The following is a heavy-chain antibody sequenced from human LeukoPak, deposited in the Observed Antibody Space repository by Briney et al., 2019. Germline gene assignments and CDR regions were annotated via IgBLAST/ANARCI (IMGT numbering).Heavy chain of an antibody. CDR3: VREDPSEYGSIDY. Sequence: GGSLRLSCAASGFTFSSYSMNWVRPAPGKGLEWVAYISRSSSSKHYADSVKGRFTISRDNAKNSLYLQMSSLRDEDTAVYYCVREDPSEYGSIDYWGQGTLVTVSS. CDR2: ISRSSSSK. J-gene: IGHJ4*02. V-gene: IGHV3-48*02. D-gene: IGHD3-10*01. CDR1: GFTFSSYS.